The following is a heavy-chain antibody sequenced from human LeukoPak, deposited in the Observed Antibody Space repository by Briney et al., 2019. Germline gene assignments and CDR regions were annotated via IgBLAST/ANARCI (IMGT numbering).Heavy chain of an antibody. CDR1: GGSISSYY. V-gene: IGHV4-59*01. J-gene: IGHJ4*02. CDR3: ARSKGIAAAGTVPYFDY. CDR2: IYYSGGT. D-gene: IGHD6-13*01. Sequence: PSETLSLTCTVSGGSISSYYWSWIRQPPGKGLEWIGYIYYSGGTNYNPSLKSRVTISVDTSKNQFSLKLSSVTAADTAVYYCARSKGIAAAGTVPYFDYWGQGTLVTVSS.